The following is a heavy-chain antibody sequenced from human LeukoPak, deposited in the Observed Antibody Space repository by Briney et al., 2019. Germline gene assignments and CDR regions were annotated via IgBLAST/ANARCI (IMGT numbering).Heavy chain of an antibody. D-gene: IGHD3-3*01. CDR2: IYCSGST. J-gene: IGHJ5*02. CDR1: GGSVSSGSYY. V-gene: IGHV4-61*01. CDR3: ARGGSTGTYYDFWSGYYLFDH. Sequence: SETLSLTCTVSGGSVSSGSYYWSWIRQPPGKGLEWIGYIYCSGSTNYNPSLKSRVTISVDTSKNQFSLKLSSVTAADTAVYYCARGGSTGTYYDFWSGYYLFDHWGQGTLVTVSS.